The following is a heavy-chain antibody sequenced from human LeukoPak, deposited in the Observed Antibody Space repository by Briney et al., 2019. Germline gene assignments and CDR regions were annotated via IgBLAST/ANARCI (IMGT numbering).Heavy chain of an antibody. CDR2: INHIGNS. D-gene: IGHD2-15*01. J-gene: IGHJ6*03. CDR1: GASFNGYY. CDR3: ARGGPYCSGAPCYSYNSYYYMDV. V-gene: IGHV4-34*01. Sequence: SETLSLTCTVYGASFNGYYWTWIRQPPGKGLEWMGEINHIGNSNHNPSRKRRVTISIDMSRNQFSLNLQSVAAPHTAVYHCARGGPYCSGAPCYSYNSYYYMDVWDKGTTVTVSS.